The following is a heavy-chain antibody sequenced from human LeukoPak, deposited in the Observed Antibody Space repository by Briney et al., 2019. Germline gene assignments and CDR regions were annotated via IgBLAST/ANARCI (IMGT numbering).Heavy chain of an antibody. D-gene: IGHD1-1*01. CDR2: IKSKAHGGTT. V-gene: IGHV3-15*01. CDR1: GFTFSNAW. Sequence: PGGSLRLSCAASGFTFSNAWMHWVRQAPGKGLESVGRIKSKAHGGTTDYAAPVKGRFTISRDDSKNTLYLQMNSLKTEDTAVYYCWDTNWNGDWDYWGQGTLVTVSS. CDR3: WDTNWNGDWDY. J-gene: IGHJ4*02.